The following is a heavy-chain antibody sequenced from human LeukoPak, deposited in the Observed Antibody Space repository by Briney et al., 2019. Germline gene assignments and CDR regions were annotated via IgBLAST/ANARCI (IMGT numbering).Heavy chain of an antibody. CDR3: ARGRELGGHTSNPLHDY. CDR1: GYTFTDYY. J-gene: IGHJ4*02. D-gene: IGHD3-10*01. CDR2: INPSSGDT. Sequence: GASEKVSCKASGYTFTDYYMHWVRQAPGQGLEWMGWINPSSGDTLYAQNIQGRVTLTRDTSISTAYLELSGLRSDDTAVYYCARGRELGGHTSNPLHDYWGQGTLVTVSS. V-gene: IGHV1-2*02.